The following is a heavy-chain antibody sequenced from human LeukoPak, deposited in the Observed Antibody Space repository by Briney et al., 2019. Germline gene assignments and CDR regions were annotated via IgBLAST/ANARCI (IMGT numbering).Heavy chain of an antibody. Sequence: SETLSLTCVVSGGSISSSNWWSWVRQPPGKGLEWIGSIYYSGSTYYNPSLKSRVTISVDTSKNQFSLKLSSVTAADTAVYYCARRAYYDSSGYYPSFDYWGQGTLVTVSS. D-gene: IGHD3-22*01. CDR3: ARRAYYDSSGYYPSFDY. CDR1: GGSISSSNW. CDR2: IYYSGST. V-gene: IGHV4-39*01. J-gene: IGHJ4*02.